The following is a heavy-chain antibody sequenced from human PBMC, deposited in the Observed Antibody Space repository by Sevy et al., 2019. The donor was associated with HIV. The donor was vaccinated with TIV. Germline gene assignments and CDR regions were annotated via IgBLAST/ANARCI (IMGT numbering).Heavy chain of an antibody. D-gene: IGHD1-7*01. CDR1: GFTFSSYW. J-gene: IGHJ4*02. Sequence: GGSLRLSCAASGFTFSSYWMSWVRQAPGKGLEWVANIKQDGSEKYYVDSVKGRFTISRDNAKNSLYLQMNSLRAEDTAVYYCARALGPENWNYLFYFDYWGQGTLVTVSS. CDR3: ARALGPENWNYLFYFDY. V-gene: IGHV3-7*01. CDR2: IKQDGSEK.